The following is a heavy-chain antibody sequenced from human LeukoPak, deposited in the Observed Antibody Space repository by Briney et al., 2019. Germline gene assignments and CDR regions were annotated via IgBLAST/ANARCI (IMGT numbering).Heavy chain of an antibody. CDR3: ARESGIAVADYYYYYGMDV. D-gene: IGHD6-19*01. J-gene: IGHJ6*02. CDR1: GGTFSSYA. CDR2: IIPILGIA. V-gene: IGHV1-69*04. Sequence: GASVKVSCKASGGTFSSYAISWVRQAPGQGLEWMGRIIPILGIANYAQKFQGRVTITADKSTSTACMELSSLRSEDTAVYYCARESGIAVADYYYYYGMDVWGQGTTVTVSS.